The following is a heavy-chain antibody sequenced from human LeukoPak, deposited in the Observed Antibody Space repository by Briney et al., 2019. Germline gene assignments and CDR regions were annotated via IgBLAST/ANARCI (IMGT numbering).Heavy chain of an antibody. D-gene: IGHD2-21*01. CDR3: ARADDPSMIDFQH. V-gene: IGHV1-2*04. CDR2: INANSGVT. CDR1: GYTFTGYY. Sequence: ASVKVSCKASGYTFTGYYIHWVRQAPGQGLEWMGWINANSGVTNYAQSFQGWVTMTRDTSISTVYMELSRLRSDDTAVYYCARADDPSMIDFQHWGQGTLVTVSS. J-gene: IGHJ1*01.